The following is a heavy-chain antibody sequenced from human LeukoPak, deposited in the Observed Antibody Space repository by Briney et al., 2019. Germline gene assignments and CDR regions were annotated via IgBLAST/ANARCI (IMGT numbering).Heavy chain of an antibody. J-gene: IGHJ4*02. V-gene: IGHV3-21*01. CDR2: ISRTGSYI. CDR1: GFTFSSYN. D-gene: IGHD2-15*01. CDR3: ARVLETDCRGGSCYSGLGY. Sequence: GGSLRLSCAASGFTFSSYNMNWVRQAPGRGLEWVSSISRTGSYIYYADSVRGRFTISRDNAQNSLYLQMNSLRVEDTAVYYCARVLETDCRGGSCYSGLGYWGRGTLVTVSS.